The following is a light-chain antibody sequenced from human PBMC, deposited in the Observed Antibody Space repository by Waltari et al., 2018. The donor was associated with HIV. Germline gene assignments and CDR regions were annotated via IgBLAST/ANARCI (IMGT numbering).Light chain of an antibody. J-gene: IGKJ3*01. V-gene: IGKV3-15*01. CDR3: QQYNNWPGIT. CDR2: GAS. Sequence: EILMTQSPATLSVSPGERATLSCRASQSINNNLAWYQQKPGQAPRLLIYGASTGATGVPARFSGSGSGTEFTLTISSLQSEDFAVYYCQQYNNWPGITFGPGTKVDSK. CDR1: QSINNN.